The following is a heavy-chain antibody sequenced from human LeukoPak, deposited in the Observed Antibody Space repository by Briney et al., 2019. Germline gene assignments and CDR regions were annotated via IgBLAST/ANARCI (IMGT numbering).Heavy chain of an antibody. CDR2: TSGDGINK. Sequence: GGSLRLSCAASGFTFHNYAIHWVRQAPGKGLEWVSLTSGDGINKYFADSVKGRFTISRDNSKSSLFLQMNSLRTEDTALYYCARDHVYGGADYWGQGTLVTVSS. V-gene: IGHV3-43*02. D-gene: IGHD5/OR15-5a*01. J-gene: IGHJ4*02. CDR3: ARDHVYGGADY. CDR1: GFTFHNYA.